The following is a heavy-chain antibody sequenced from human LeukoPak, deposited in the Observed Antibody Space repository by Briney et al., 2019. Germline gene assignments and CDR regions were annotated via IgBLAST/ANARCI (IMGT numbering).Heavy chain of an antibody. Sequence: GESLKISCQASGYDFSNYWIGWVRQMTGKGLEWMGMIYPADSDTRFSPSFQGQVTISFDKSIGTAFLQWSSLKPSDSAMYCCARPRGELVDGLDFWGQGTLVTVSS. D-gene: IGHD1-26*01. CDR1: GYDFSNYW. CDR3: ARPRGELVDGLDF. CDR2: IYPADSDT. V-gene: IGHV5-51*01. J-gene: IGHJ4*02.